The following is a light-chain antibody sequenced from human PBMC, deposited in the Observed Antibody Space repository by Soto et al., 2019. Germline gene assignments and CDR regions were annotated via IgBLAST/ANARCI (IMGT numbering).Light chain of an antibody. CDR3: CSYAGSYLWV. Sequence: QSVLTQPRSLSGSPGPSVTISCTGTRGDVGGYNYVAWYQQRAGEAPELMIYDVTKRPSGVPDRFSGSKSGNTAFLTISGLQAEDEADYYCCSYAGSYLWVFGGGTKLTVL. CDR1: RGDVGGYNY. CDR2: DVT. V-gene: IGLV2-11*01. J-gene: IGLJ3*02.